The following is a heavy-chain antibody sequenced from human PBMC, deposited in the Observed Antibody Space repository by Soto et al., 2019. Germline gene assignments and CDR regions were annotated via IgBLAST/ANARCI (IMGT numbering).Heavy chain of an antibody. CDR1: GGSISSSNW. D-gene: IGHD6-19*01. CDR2: IYHSGST. V-gene: IGHV4-4*02. J-gene: IGHJ4*02. Sequence: QVQLQESGPGLVKPSATLSLTCAVSGGSISSSNWWGWVRQPPGKGLEWIGEIYHSGSTNHNPSLMSRVTTSVDKSKHQFSLKLSSVAAADTAVYYCARLPIAVATIDYWGQGTLVTVSS. CDR3: ARLPIAVATIDY.